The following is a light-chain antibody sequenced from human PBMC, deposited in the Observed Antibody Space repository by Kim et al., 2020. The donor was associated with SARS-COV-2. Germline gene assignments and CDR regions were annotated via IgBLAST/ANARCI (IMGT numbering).Light chain of an antibody. J-gene: IGLJ2*01. CDR1: KLGDKY. CDR2: HDS. Sequence: VPPGHTARLTCSGDKLGDKYACWYQQNPGQSPVLVIYHDSKRPSGIPERFSGSNSGNTATLTISGTQAMDEADYYCQAWDSSTVVFGGGTQLTVL. V-gene: IGLV3-1*01. CDR3: QAWDSSTVV.